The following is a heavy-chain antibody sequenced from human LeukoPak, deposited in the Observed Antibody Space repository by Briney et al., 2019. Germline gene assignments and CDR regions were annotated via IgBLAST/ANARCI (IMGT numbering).Heavy chain of an antibody. V-gene: IGHV3-30*18. CDR1: GFTFSSYW. CDR3: AKDSLRYCSGGSCYIPVDY. CDR2: ISYDGSNK. Sequence: GGSLRLSCAASGFTFSSYWMHWVRQAPGRGLEWVAVISYDGSNKYYADSVKGRFTISRDNSKNTLYLQMNSLRAEDTAVYYCAKDSLRYCSGGSCYIPVDYWGQGTLVTVSS. J-gene: IGHJ4*02. D-gene: IGHD2-15*01.